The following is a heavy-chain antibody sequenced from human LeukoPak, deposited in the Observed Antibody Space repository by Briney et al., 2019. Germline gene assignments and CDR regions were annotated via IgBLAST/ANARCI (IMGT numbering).Heavy chain of an antibody. CDR3: AKDPVYGDYFNYFDY. CDR1: GFTFSSYS. CDR2: ISSSSSYI. V-gene: IGHV3-21*01. Sequence: GGSLRLSCAASGFTFSSYSMNWVRQAPGKGLEWVSSISSSSSYIYYADSVKGRFTISRDNAKNSLYLQMNSLRAEDTAVYYCAKDPVYGDYFNYFDYWGQGALVTVSS. D-gene: IGHD4-17*01. J-gene: IGHJ4*02.